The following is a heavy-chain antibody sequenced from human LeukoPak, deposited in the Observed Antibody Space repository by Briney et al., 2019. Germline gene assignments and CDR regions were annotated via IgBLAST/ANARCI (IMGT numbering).Heavy chain of an antibody. CDR1: GGSISSGSYY. CDR2: IYTSGST. Sequence: SETLSLTCTVSGGSISSGSYYWSCIRQPAGKGLECIGRIYTSGSTNYNPSLKSRVTISVDTSKNQFSLKLSSVTAADTAVYYCATSLSGSTYYGMDVWGQGTTATVSS. D-gene: IGHD3-10*01. CDR3: ATSLSGSTYYGMDV. V-gene: IGHV4-61*02. J-gene: IGHJ6*02.